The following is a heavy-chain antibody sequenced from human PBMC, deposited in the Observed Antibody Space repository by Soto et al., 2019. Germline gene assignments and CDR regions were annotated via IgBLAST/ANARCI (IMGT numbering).Heavy chain of an antibody. CDR2: ISSSSSTI. V-gene: IGHV3-48*02. Sequence: EVQLVESGGGLVQPGGSLRLSCAASGFTFSSYSMNWVRQAPGKGLEWVSYISSSSSTIYYADSVKGRFTISRDNAKNSLYLQMNSLRDEDTAVYYCARTALRSYYYGSGRRWFDPWGQGTLVTVSS. D-gene: IGHD3-10*01. CDR1: GFTFSSYS. J-gene: IGHJ5*02. CDR3: ARTALRSYYYGSGRRWFDP.